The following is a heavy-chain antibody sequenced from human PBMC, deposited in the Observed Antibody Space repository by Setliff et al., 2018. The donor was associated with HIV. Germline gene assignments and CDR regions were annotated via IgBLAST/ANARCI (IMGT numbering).Heavy chain of an antibody. J-gene: IGHJ6*02. CDR1: GFIYKNTW. D-gene: IGHD3-10*01. V-gene: IGHV3-74*01. CDR2: VDTDGNGT. CDR3: ARQVRGVSSYYYYGMDV. Sequence: GGSLRLSCAASGFIYKNTWIHWVRQAPGKGLMWVARVDTDGNGTSYADSVKGRFTISRDNAKNTLYLQMNTLRVEDTAVYYCARQVRGVSSYYYYGMDVWGQGTTVTVSS.